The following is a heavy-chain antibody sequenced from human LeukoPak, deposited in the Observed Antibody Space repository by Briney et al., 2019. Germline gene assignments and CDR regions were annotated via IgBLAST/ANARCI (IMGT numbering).Heavy chain of an antibody. J-gene: IGHJ4*02. CDR1: GGSISSYY. D-gene: IGHD3-9*01. CDR2: IYYSGST. Sequence: SETLSLTCTVSGGSISSYYWSWIRQPPGKGLEWIGYIYYSGSTNYNPSLKSRVTISVDTSKNQFSLKLSSVTAADTAVYYCVRSHYDILTGYFNDYWGQGTLVTVSS. V-gene: IGHV4-59*08. CDR3: VRSHYDILTGYFNDY.